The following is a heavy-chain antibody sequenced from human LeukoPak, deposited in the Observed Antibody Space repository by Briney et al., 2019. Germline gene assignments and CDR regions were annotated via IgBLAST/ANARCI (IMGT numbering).Heavy chain of an antibody. V-gene: IGHV3-21*01. CDR2: ISSSSYI. CDR3: ARDQWLLVAFDI. D-gene: IGHD3-22*01. Sequence: PGGSLRLSCAASGFTFSSYSMNWVRQAPGKGLEWVSSISSSSYIYYADSVKGRFTISRDNAKNSLYLQMNSLRAEDTAVYYCARDQWLLVAFDIWGQGTMVTVSS. J-gene: IGHJ3*02. CDR1: GFTFSSYS.